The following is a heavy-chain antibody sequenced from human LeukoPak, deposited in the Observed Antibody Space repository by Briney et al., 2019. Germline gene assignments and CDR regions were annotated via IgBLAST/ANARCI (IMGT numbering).Heavy chain of an antibody. CDR2: ISGSGGST. Sequence: PGGSLRLSCAASGFTFSSYAMSWVRQAPGKGLEWVSAISGSGGSTYYADSVKGRFTISRDNSKNTLYLQMNSLRAEDTAVYYCAKPGYEDWLARSVWYFDYWGQGTLVTVSS. D-gene: IGHD6-19*01. V-gene: IGHV3-23*01. CDR1: GFTFSSYA. CDR3: AKPGYEDWLARSVWYFDY. J-gene: IGHJ4*02.